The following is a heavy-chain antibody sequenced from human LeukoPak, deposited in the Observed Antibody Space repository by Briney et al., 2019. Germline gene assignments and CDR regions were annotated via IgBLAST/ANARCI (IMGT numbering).Heavy chain of an antibody. Sequence: PGRSLRLSCAASGFTFDAYGMSWVRHAPGKGLEWVSGINWNGGSTGYADSVKGRFTISRDNAKNSLYLQMNSLRAEDTALYYCARGEGYCSSTSCYFDYWGQGTLVTVSS. CDR2: INWNGGST. D-gene: IGHD2-2*01. CDR1: GFTFDAYG. V-gene: IGHV3-20*04. CDR3: ARGEGYCSSTSCYFDY. J-gene: IGHJ4*02.